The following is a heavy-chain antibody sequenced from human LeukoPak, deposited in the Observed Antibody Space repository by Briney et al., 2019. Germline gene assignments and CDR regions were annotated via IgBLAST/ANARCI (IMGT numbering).Heavy chain of an antibody. D-gene: IGHD5-12*01. CDR3: ARGLVEYSGYYFDY. V-gene: IGHV4-31*03. CDR1: GGSISSGGYY. Sequence: SQTLSLICTVSGGSISSGGYYWSWIRQHPGKGLEWIGYIYYSGSTYYNPSLKSRVTISVDTSKNQFSLKLSSVTAADTAVYYCARGLVEYSGYYFDYWGQGTLVTVSS. J-gene: IGHJ4*02. CDR2: IYYSGST.